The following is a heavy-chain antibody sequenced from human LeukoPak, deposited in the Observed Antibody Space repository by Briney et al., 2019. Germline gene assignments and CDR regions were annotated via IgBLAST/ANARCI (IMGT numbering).Heavy chain of an antibody. J-gene: IGHJ4*02. Sequence: PGGSLRLSCAASGFTFTNALMACVPEAPGEGVGWGSNIKKDESSQHYSDSVKGRFTISRDNAKNSLFLQMNGLRAEHSALYYCARDTDGSLDYWGQGTLVTVSS. CDR1: GFTFTNAL. D-gene: IGHD5-24*01. CDR2: IKKDESSQ. CDR3: ARDTDGSLDY. V-gene: IGHV3-7*01.